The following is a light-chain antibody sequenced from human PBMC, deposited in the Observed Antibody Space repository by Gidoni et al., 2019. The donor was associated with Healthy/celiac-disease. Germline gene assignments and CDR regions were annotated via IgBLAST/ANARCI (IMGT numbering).Light chain of an antibody. CDR3: QQSYSTPRYT. Sequence: DIQMTQPQSSLSATVGDRFTITYRASQSISSDLNWYQQKPGKAPKLLIYAASSLKSGVPSRFSGSGSGTDFTLTISSLQPEDFATYYCQQSYSTPRYTFGQGTKLEIK. V-gene: IGKV1-39*01. CDR2: AAS. CDR1: QSISSD. J-gene: IGKJ2*01.